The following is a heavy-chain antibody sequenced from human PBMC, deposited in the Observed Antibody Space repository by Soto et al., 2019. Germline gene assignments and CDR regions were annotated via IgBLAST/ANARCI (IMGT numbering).Heavy chain of an antibody. CDR3: VKEATVQIAHHSDY. Sequence: VQLVESGGGVVQPGRSLRLSCAASGFTFSNYGMQWFRQPPGKGLEWVAVVSYDGRIQYYADSVKGRFTISRDNSENTMSLQMNSLRPEDTAVYYCVKEATVQIAHHSDYWGLGTLVTVSS. D-gene: IGHD2-21*01. CDR2: VSYDGRIQ. CDR1: GFTFSNYG. J-gene: IGHJ4*02. V-gene: IGHV3-30*18.